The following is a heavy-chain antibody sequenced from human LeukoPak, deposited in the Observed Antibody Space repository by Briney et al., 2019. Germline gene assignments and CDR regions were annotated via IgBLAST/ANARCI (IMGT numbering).Heavy chain of an antibody. Sequence: GGSLRLSCAASGFTFSSYEMNWVRQAPGKGLEWVSYISSSGSTIYYADSVKGRFTISRDNAKNSLYLQMNSLRAEDTAVYYCARCTTGRTFGSLREIKRSREIDYWGQGTLVTVPS. V-gene: IGHV3-48*03. J-gene: IGHJ4*02. CDR3: ARCTTGRTFGSLREIKRSREIDY. D-gene: IGHD1-1*01. CDR1: GFTFSSYE. CDR2: ISSSGSTI.